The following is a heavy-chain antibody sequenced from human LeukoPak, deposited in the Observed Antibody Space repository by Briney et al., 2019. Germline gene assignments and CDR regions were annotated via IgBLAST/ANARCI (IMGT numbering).Heavy chain of an antibody. CDR1: GGSISSYY. CDR2: INHSGST. Sequence: PSETLSLTCTVSGGSISSYYWSWIRQPPGKGLEWVGEINHSGSTNYNPSLKSRVTISLDTSKNQFSLKLSSVTAADTAVYYCARIGGDGYNYHYNGMDAWGQGTTVTVS. V-gene: IGHV4-34*01. CDR3: ARIGGDGYNYHYNGMDA. D-gene: IGHD5-24*01. J-gene: IGHJ6*02.